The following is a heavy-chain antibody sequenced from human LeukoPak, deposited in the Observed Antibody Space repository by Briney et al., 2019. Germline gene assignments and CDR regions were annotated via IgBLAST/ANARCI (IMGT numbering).Heavy chain of an antibody. CDR3: VKVAKYYYGSETYYFFEH. CDR1: GFTFSSFS. CDR2: ISISSSTI. V-gene: IGHV3-48*04. Sequence: GGSLRLSCAASGFTFSSFSMNWVRQAPGKGLEWVSYISISSSTIFYADSVKGRFTISRDNAKNSLDLQMNSLRVEDTGIYYCVKVAKYYYGSETYYFFEHWGQGTPVTASS. J-gene: IGHJ4*02. D-gene: IGHD3-10*01.